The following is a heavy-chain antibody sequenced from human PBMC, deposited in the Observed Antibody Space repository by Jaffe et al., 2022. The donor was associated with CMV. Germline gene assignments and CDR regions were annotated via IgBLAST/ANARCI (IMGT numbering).Heavy chain of an antibody. CDR1: GYTFTSYA. J-gene: IGHJ4*02. V-gene: IGHV1-3*01. CDR3: ARGPGMAAADMLDY. CDR2: INAGSGDT. Sequence: VHLVQSGAEVKKPGASVRVSCKASGYTFTSYALHWVRQAPGQRPEWIGWINAGSGDTQISLKFQDRVTITRDTSATTTYMELSSLTSEDSNVYYCARGPGMAAADMLDYWGQGTLVSVSS. D-gene: IGHD6-13*01.